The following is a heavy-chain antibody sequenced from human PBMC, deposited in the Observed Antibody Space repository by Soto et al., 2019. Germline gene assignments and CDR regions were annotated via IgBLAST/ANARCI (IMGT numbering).Heavy chain of an antibody. D-gene: IGHD3-10*01. CDR2: ISAYNGNT. V-gene: IGHV1-18*01. CDR3: ARDDEYYGSGSPGAFDI. J-gene: IGHJ3*02. Sequence: ASVKVSCKASGYTFTSYGISWVRQAPGQGLEWMGWISAYNGNTNYAQKLQGRVTMTTETPTSTAYMELRSLRSDDTAVYYCARDDEYYGSGSPGAFDIWGQGTMVTVSS. CDR1: GYTFTSYG.